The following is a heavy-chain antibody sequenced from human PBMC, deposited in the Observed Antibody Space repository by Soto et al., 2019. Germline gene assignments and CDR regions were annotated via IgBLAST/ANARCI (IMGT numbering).Heavy chain of an antibody. V-gene: IGHV4-34*01. D-gene: IGHD6-19*01. Sequence: SETLSLTCAVYGGSFSGYYWSWIRQPPGKGLEWIGEINHSGSTNYNPSLKSRVTISVDTSKNQFSLKLSSVTAADTAVYYCARFRWDSSGWYSNNTFDYWGQGTLVTVSS. CDR2: INHSGST. CDR3: ARFRWDSSGWYSNNTFDY. J-gene: IGHJ4*02. CDR1: GGSFSGYY.